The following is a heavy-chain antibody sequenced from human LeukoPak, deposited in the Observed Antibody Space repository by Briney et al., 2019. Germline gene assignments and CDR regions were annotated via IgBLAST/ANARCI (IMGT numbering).Heavy chain of an antibody. Sequence: ASVKVSCKASGYSFITYAMHWVRQAPGQRLEWMGWISGGNGNTKYSVKFQGRVTITRDTSANTAYMDLSSLRSEDTAVYYCASFVGATINWGQGTLVTVSP. V-gene: IGHV1-3*01. CDR3: ASFVGATIN. D-gene: IGHD1-26*01. CDR2: ISGGNGNT. CDR1: GYSFITYA. J-gene: IGHJ4*02.